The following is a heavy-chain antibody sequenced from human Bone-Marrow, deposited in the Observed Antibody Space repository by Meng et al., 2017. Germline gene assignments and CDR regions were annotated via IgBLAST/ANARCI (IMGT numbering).Heavy chain of an antibody. Sequence: VQLVESGGGVVHPGRSLRLSCAASGFSVSNEFMSWVRQAQGKGLEWVSVIYSGGGTDYADSVKGRFTTSRDSSKNTMYLQMNNLRADDTAMYYCTGGEDHWGQGTLVTVSS. CDR2: IYSGGGT. CDR1: GFSVSNEF. J-gene: IGHJ4*02. V-gene: IGHV3-66*01. CDR3: TGGEDH.